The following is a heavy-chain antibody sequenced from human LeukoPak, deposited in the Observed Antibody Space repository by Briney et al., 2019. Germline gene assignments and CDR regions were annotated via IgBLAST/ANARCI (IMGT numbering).Heavy chain of an antibody. Sequence: GGSLRLSRAASGFTFSSYWMHWVRQAPGKGLVWVSRINSDGSSTSYADSVKGRFTISRDNAKNTLYLQMNSLRAEDTAVYYCARIGGYDFWSGYYLDYYYYGMDVWGQGTTVTVSS. J-gene: IGHJ6*02. CDR3: ARIGGYDFWSGYYLDYYYYGMDV. CDR1: GFTFSSYW. D-gene: IGHD3-3*01. CDR2: INSDGSST. V-gene: IGHV3-74*01.